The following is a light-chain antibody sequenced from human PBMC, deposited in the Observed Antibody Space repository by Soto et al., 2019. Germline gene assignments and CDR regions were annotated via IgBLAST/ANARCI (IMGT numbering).Light chain of an antibody. CDR1: QNIGSY. V-gene: IGKV1-39*01. CDR3: QQSYSTPYT. CDR2: AAS. Sequence: DFQMTQSPSSLSASVGDRVSITCRANQNIGSYLNWYQQKPGRAPKVLIYAASSLQSGVPSRFSGSGSGTDFTLTISSLQREDFAIYYCQQSYSTPYTFGQGTKVEIK. J-gene: IGKJ2*01.